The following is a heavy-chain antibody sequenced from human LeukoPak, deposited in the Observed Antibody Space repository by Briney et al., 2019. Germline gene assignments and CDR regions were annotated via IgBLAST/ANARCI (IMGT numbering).Heavy chain of an antibody. CDR2: INTNTGNP. CDR3: ARDRWLLWFGESDTHFDY. V-gene: IGHV7-4-1*02. Sequence: ASVKVSCKASEYTFTSYAMNWVRQAPGQGLEWMGWINTNTGNPTYAQGFTGRFVFSLDTSVSTAYLQISSLKAEDTAVYYCARDRWLLWFGESDTHFDYWGQGTLVTVSS. CDR1: EYTFTSYA. J-gene: IGHJ4*02. D-gene: IGHD3-10*01.